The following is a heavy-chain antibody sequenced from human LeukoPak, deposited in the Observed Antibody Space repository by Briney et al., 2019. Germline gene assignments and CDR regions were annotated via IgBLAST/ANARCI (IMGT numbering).Heavy chain of an antibody. CDR3: ARGRFRSTWYFDF. CDR2: MSHSGST. J-gene: IGHJ4*02. V-gene: IGHV4-39*07. CDR1: GGSISSAGSYY. Sequence: SETLSLTCTLSGGSISSAGSYYWGWIRQPPGKGLEWIGSMSHSGSTYFNPSLESRGSILLDTSKRQFSLKVTSVSAADTAVYYCARGRFRSTWYFDFWGQGVLVTVSS. D-gene: IGHD6-13*01.